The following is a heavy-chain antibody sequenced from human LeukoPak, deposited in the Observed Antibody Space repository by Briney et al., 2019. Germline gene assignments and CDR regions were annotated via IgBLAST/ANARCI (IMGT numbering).Heavy chain of an antibody. CDR1: GFTFSDYY. D-gene: IGHD3-10*01. CDR3: ARGRARGVIDY. J-gene: IGHJ4*02. Sequence: GGSLRLSCAASGFTFSDYYMSWIRQAPGKGLEWVSYISSSSSYTNYADSVKGRFTISRDNAKNSLYLQMNSLRAEDTAVCYCARGRARGVIDYWGQGTLVTVSS. V-gene: IGHV3-11*06. CDR2: ISSSSSYT.